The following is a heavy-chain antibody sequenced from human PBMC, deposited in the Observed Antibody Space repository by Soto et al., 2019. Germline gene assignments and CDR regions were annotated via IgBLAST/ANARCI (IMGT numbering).Heavy chain of an antibody. Sequence: SVKVSCKASGGTFSSYTISWVRQAPGQGLEWMGRIIPILGIANYAQKFQGRVTITADKSTSTAYMELSSLRSEDTAVYYCARKRGYSGYDHAMDVWGKRTTVTV. CDR3: ARKRGYSGYDHAMDV. D-gene: IGHD5-12*01. V-gene: IGHV1-69*02. CDR1: GGTFSSYT. J-gene: IGHJ6*03. CDR2: IIPILGIA.